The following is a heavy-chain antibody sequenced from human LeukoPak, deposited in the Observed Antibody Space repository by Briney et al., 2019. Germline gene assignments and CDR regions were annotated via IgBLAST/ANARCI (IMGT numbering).Heavy chain of an antibody. CDR1: GGSITGYY. CDR2: ISYSGST. CDR3: ARGTAIGEGPDY. D-gene: IGHD3-10*01. J-gene: IGHJ4*02. V-gene: IGHV4-59*01. Sequence: PSETLSLTCTVSGGSITGYYWSWIRQPPGKGLEWIGYISYSGSTNYNPSLNSRVTISVDTSKNQFSLKLSSVTAADTAVYYCARGTAIGEGPDYWGQGTLVTVSS.